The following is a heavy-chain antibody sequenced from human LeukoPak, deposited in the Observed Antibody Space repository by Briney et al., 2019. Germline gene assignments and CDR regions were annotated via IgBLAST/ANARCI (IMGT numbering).Heavy chain of an antibody. V-gene: IGHV3-7*01. J-gene: IGHJ6*04. CDR2: IKQDGSEK. Sequence: GGSLRLSCAASGFTFSSYWMSWVRQAPGKGLEWVANIKQDGSEKYYVDSVKGRFTISRDNAKNSLYLQMNSLRAEDTAVYYCARDPFLVFWSETDVWGKGTTVTVSS. D-gene: IGHD3-3*01. CDR1: GFTFSSYW. CDR3: ARDPFLVFWSETDV.